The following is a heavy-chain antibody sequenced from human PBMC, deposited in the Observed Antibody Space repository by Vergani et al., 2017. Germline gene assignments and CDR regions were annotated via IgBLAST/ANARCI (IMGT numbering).Heavy chain of an antibody. CDR3: ARSYCSGGSCYSGTFDY. D-gene: IGHD2-15*01. J-gene: IGHJ4*02. CDR1: GFTFSSSW. V-gene: IGHV3-7*03. CDR2: IKQDGSEK. Sequence: VQLVESGGGVVQPGRSLRLSCAASGFTFSSSWLSCVRPAPLPGLSCVANIKQDGSEKYYVDSVKVRFTISRDNAKNSLYLQMNSLRAEDTAVYYCARSYCSGGSCYSGTFDYWGQGTLVTVSS.